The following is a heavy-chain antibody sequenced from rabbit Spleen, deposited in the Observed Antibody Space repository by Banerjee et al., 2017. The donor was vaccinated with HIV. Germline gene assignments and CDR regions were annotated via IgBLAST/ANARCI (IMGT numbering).Heavy chain of an antibody. J-gene: IGHJ4*01. D-gene: IGHD6-1*01. Sequence: QLKETGGGLVQPGGSLTLSCKASGFDFSSYYMSWVRQAPGKGLEWIGYIDPIFGSTYYASWVDGRFTISSHNAQNTLYLQLNSLTAADTATYFCVREAGYGGYGDANLWGQGPWSPS. CDR3: VREAGYGGYGDANL. CDR2: IDPIFGST. CDR1: GFDFSSYY. V-gene: IGHV1S7*01.